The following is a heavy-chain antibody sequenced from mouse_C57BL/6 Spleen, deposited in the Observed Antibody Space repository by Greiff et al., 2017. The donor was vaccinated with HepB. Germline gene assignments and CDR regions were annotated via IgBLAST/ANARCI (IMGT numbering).Heavy chain of an antibody. D-gene: IGHD1-1*01. J-gene: IGHJ1*03. V-gene: IGHV10-3*01. CDR2: IRSKSSNYAT. CDR3: VRALTVVAHWYVDV. CDR1: GFTFNTYA. Sequence: EVQGVESGGGLVQPKGSLKLSCAASGFTFNTYAMHWVRQAPGKGLEWVARIRSKSSNYATYYADSVKDRFTISRDDSQSMLYLQMNNLKTEDTAMYYCVRALTVVAHWYVDVWGTGTTVTVSS.